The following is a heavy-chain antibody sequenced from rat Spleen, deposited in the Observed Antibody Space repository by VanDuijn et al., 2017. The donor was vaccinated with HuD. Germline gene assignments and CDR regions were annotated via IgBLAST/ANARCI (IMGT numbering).Heavy chain of an antibody. Sequence: EVQLVESDGGLVQPGRSLKLSCAASGFTFSDYYMAWVRQAPTKGLEWVATISYDGSSTYYRDSVKGRFTISRDNAKSTLYLQMDSLRSEDTATYYCATAFITTVVTDYWGQGVMVTVSS. D-gene: IGHD1-1*01. CDR2: ISYDGSST. J-gene: IGHJ2*01. V-gene: IGHV5-29*01. CDR1: GFTFSDYY. CDR3: ATAFITTVVTDY.